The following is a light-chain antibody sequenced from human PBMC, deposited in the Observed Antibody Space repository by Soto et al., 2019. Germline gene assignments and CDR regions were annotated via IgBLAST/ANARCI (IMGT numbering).Light chain of an antibody. V-gene: IGKV3-15*01. J-gene: IGKJ1*01. CDR1: QSVSSN. Sequence: EIVLTQATGTLSLSPGERATLSCSASQSVSSNLAWYQQKPGQAPTLLIYGASSRATGIPARFSGSGSGTAFTLTISSLQSEDLAVYYCQQYNNWPPRTFGHGTRWIS. CDR2: GAS. CDR3: QQYNNWPPRT.